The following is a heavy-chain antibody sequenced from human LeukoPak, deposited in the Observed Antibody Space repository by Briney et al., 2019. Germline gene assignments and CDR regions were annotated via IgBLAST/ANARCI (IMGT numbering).Heavy chain of an antibody. J-gene: IGHJ3*02. D-gene: IGHD3-22*01. CDR3: ARRKAYDSSGYLLI. CDR2: INPNSGGT. CDR1: GYTFTGYY. V-gene: IGHV1-2*02. Sequence: ASVKVSCKASGYTFTGYYMHWVRQAPGQGLEWMGWINPNSGGTNYAQKFQGRVTITADESTSTAYMELSSLRSEDTAVYYCARRKAYDSSGYLLIWGQGTMVTVSS.